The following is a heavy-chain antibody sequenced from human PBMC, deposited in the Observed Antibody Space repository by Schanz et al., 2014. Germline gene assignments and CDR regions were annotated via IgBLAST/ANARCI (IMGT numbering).Heavy chain of an antibody. V-gene: IGHV3-15*01. J-gene: IGHJ4*02. Sequence: EVQLVESGGGLVKPGGSLRLSCATSGFTLNNAWMNWVRQAPGKGLQWVARIKSKTDGGTRDYAAPVKGRFTISTDDSKTTLYLQMNSLQTEATPVFYCAADLWFGAVWGVWWGQGTLVTVSS. CDR3: AADLWFGAVWGVW. CDR1: GFTLNNAW. CDR2: IKSKTDGGTR. D-gene: IGHD3-10*01.